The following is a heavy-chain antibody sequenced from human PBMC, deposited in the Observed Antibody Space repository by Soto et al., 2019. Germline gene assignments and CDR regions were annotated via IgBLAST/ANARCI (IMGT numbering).Heavy chain of an antibody. CDR3: AKGPIAVAGPLFDY. V-gene: IGHV3-23*01. D-gene: IGHD6-19*01. J-gene: IGHJ4*02. CDR1: GFTFSSYA. Sequence: GGSLRLSCAASGFTFSSYAMSWVRQAPGKGLEWVSAISGSGGSTYYADSGKGRFTISRDNSKNTRYLQMNGLRAEDTAVYYCAKGPIAVAGPLFDYWGQGTLVTVSS. CDR2: ISGSGGST.